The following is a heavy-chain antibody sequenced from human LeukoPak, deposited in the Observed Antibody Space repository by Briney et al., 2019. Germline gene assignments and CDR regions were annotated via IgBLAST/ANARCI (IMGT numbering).Heavy chain of an antibody. CDR1: GGSISSYY. D-gene: IGHD3-9*01. Sequence: SETLSLTCTVSGGSISSYYWSWIRQPPGKGLEWIGYIYYSGSTNYNPSLKSRVTISVDTSKNQFSLKLSSVTAADTAVYYCARGSYDILTGYRQYYFDYWGQGTLVTVSS. CDR3: ARGSYDILTGYRQYYFDY. CDR2: IYYSGST. V-gene: IGHV4-59*01. J-gene: IGHJ4*02.